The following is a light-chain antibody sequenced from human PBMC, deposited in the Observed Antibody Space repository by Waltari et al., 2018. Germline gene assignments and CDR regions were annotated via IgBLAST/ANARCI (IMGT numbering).Light chain of an antibody. CDR1: QRISSY. Sequence: DLQMTQSPSSLSASVGDRVTSTCRASQRISSYLNWYQQKPGKAPKLLIYAASSLQSGVPSRFSGSGSGPDCTLTISSLQPEDFATYYCQQSYSTPQTFGQGTKVEIK. CDR2: AAS. CDR3: QQSYSTPQT. J-gene: IGKJ1*01. V-gene: IGKV1-39*01.